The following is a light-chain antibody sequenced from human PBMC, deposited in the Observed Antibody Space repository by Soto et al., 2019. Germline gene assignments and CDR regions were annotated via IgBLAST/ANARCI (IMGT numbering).Light chain of an antibody. V-gene: IGLV2-14*01. CDR3: CSYTGASTYV. CDR2: AVT. CDR1: SGDVGGYNY. Sequence: QSALTQPASVSGSPGQSVTISCAGTSGDVGGYNYVSWYQQHPGKAPKLMIHAVTNRPSGVSNRFSGSKSGNTASLTISSLQAEVEADYYCCSYTGASTYVFGTGTKVTVL. J-gene: IGLJ1*01.